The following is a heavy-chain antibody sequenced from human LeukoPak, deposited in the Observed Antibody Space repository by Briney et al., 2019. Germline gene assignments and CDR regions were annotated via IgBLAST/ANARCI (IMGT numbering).Heavy chain of an antibody. D-gene: IGHD3-22*01. J-gene: IGHJ3*01. CDR1: GYRLISFC. CDR2: SNSGDSDH. V-gene: IGHV5-51*01. CDR3: ARPNITSYYDSRGYDGFDF. Sequence: GGSLKIPCKGPGYRLISFCIGWVPQIPGKGLGWIRISNSGDSDHRYRTLFQGQVTIPVDKSSSHAYLQWSALNATYTGMYYCARPNITSYYDSRGYDGFDFWGQGTMVTVSS.